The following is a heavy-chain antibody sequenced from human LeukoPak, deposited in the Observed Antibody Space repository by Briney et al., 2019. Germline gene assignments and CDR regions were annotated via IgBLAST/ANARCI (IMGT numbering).Heavy chain of an antibody. CDR2: IYHRGST. D-gene: IGHD5-18*01. CDR1: DYSMISGHY. J-gene: IGHJ4*02. Sequence: KPSETLSLTCAVSDYSMISGHYWGWIRQPPGKGLEWIATIYHRGSTYYNPSLKSRVAISIDTSKSHFSLRLNSVTAADTAVYFCARGRRSVDAAIVTWGQGTLVTVSS. V-gene: IGHV4-38-2*01. CDR3: ARGRRSVDAAIVT.